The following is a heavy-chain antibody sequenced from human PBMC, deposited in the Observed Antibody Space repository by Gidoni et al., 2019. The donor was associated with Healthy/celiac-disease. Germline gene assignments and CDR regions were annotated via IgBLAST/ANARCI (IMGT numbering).Heavy chain of an antibody. CDR2: ISAYNGNT. CDR1: GYTFTSYG. Sequence: QVQLVQSGAEVKKPGASVKVSCKASGYTFTSYGISWVRQAPGQGLEWMGWISAYNGNTNYAQKLQGRVTMTTDTSTSTAYMELRSLRSDDTAVYYCARAEGVRAAAGFPKNYYGMDVWGQGTTVTVSS. V-gene: IGHV1-18*01. D-gene: IGHD6-13*01. J-gene: IGHJ6*02. CDR3: ARAEGVRAAAGFPKNYYGMDV.